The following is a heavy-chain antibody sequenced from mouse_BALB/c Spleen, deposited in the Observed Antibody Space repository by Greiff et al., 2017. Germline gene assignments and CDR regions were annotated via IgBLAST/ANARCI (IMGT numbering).Heavy chain of an antibody. J-gene: IGHJ3*01. V-gene: IGHV5-6*01. CDR1: GFTFSSYG. CDR3: ARHPYGYDEKAWFAY. D-gene: IGHD2-2*01. Sequence: EVKLMESGGDLVKPGGSLKLSCAASGFTFSSYGMSWVRQTPDKRLEWVATISSGGSYTYYPDSVKGRFTISRDNAKNTLYLQMSSLKSEDTAMYYCARHPYGYDEKAWFAYWGQGTLVTVSA. CDR2: ISSGGSYT.